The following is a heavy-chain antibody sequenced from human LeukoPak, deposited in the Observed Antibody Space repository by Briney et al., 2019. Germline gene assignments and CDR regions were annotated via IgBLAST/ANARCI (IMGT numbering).Heavy chain of an antibody. CDR3: AKDHVDWGSSFDC. V-gene: IGHV3-23*01. Sequence: GGSLRLSCAASGFTVSSNYMSWVRQAPGKGLEWVSAISGSGDSTHSADSVEGRFTISRDNSKNTLYLQMNSLRAEDTAIYYCAKDHVDWGSSFDCWGQGTLVTVSS. CDR1: GFTVSSNY. CDR2: ISGSGDST. J-gene: IGHJ4*02. D-gene: IGHD3/OR15-3a*01.